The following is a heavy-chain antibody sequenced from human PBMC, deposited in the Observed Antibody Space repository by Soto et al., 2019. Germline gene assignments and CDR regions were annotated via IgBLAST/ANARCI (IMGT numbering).Heavy chain of an antibody. CDR2: IYHSGMT. Sequence: QVQLQESGPGLVKPSQTLSLTCTVSADYISTGGYYWSWIRQHPGRGLDWIGYIYHSGMTYSNPSLQSRVAISIATSKNQFPLKLSSVTAADTGVYYCATVRWELHDAFDIWGQGTMVSVSS. D-gene: IGHD1-26*01. V-gene: IGHV4-31*03. CDR3: ATVRWELHDAFDI. CDR1: ADYISTGGYY. J-gene: IGHJ3*02.